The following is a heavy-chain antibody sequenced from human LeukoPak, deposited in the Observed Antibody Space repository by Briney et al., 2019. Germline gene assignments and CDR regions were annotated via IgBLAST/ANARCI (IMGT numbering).Heavy chain of an antibody. CDR1: GFTFSDYY. V-gene: IGHV3-11*03. D-gene: IGHD5-12*01. CDR2: ISGSSSYT. CDR3: ARLIVATYVDFDC. J-gene: IGHJ4*02. Sequence: GGSLRLSCSASGFTFSDYYMSWIRQAPGKGLEWVSYISGSSSYTNYADSVKGRFTISRDNAKNSMYLQMNSLRAEDTAVYYCARLIVATYVDFDCWGQGTLVTVPS.